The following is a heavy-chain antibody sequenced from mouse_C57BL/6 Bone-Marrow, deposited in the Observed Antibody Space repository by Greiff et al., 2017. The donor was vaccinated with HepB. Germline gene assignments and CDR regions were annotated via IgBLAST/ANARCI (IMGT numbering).Heavy chain of an antibody. CDR2: ISYSGST. CDR3: ARASGIYYDYLYFDY. D-gene: IGHD2-4*01. CDR1: GYSITSDY. J-gene: IGHJ2*01. V-gene: IGHV3-8*01. Sequence: EVKLEESGPGLAKPSQTLSLTCSVTGYSITSDYWNWIRKFPGNKLEYMGYISYSGSTYYNPSLKSRISITRDTSKNQYYLQLNSVTTEDTATYYCARASGIYYDYLYFDYWGQGTTLTVSS.